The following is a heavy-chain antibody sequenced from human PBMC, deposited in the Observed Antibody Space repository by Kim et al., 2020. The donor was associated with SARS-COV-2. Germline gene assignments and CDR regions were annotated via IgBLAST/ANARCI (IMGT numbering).Heavy chain of an antibody. V-gene: IGHV4-31*03. CDR1: GGSISSGGYY. Sequence: SETLSLTCTVSGGSISSGGYYWSWIRQNPGKGLEWIGYIYYSGSTYYNPSLKSRVTISVDTSKNQFSLKLSSVTAADTAVYYCARDLRNYGSGSYYNGDAFDIWGQGTMVTVSS. D-gene: IGHD3-10*01. J-gene: IGHJ3*02. CDR2: IYYSGST. CDR3: ARDLRNYGSGSYYNGDAFDI.